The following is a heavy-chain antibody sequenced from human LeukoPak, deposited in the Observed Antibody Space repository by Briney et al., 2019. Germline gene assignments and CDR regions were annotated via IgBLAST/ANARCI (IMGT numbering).Heavy chain of an antibody. D-gene: IGHD1-14*01. J-gene: IGHJ3*01. CDR1: GFTFGNSW. V-gene: IGHV3-74*01. CDR2: INADGSTA. CDR3: VVVVEPPDSDGFDV. Sequence: PGGSLRLSCAASGFTFGNSWVHGVRQAPGKGLVGVSLINADGSTATYADSVKGRFTISRDNARNTLSLQMNSLTIEDTAVYYCVVVVEPPDSDGFDVWGQGTMITVSS.